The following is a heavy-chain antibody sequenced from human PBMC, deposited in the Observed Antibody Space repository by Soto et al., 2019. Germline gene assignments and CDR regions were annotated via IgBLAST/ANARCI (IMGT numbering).Heavy chain of an antibody. CDR3: ARQWSGYYISFDY. Sequence: SETLSLTCAVSGGSISSNNWWSWVRQPPGKGLEWIGEIYHSGSTNYNPSLKSRVTISVDKSKNQLSLKLSSVTAADTAVYYCARQWSGYYISFDYWGQGTLVTVSS. D-gene: IGHD3-3*01. V-gene: IGHV4-4*02. J-gene: IGHJ4*02. CDR2: IYHSGST. CDR1: GGSISSNNW.